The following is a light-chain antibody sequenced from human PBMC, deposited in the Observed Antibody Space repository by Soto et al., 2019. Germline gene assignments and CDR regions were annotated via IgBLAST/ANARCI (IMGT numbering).Light chain of an antibody. J-gene: IGLJ1*01. Sequence: QSVLTQPASVSGSPGQSITISCAGTSSDIGAYNYVSWYQQHPGKVPKLMLSEVSKRPSGVSNRFSGSKSGNTASLTISGLQAEDEADYYCLSYGGNNNYVFGTGTKVTVL. CDR2: EVS. V-gene: IGLV2-14*01. CDR1: SSDIGAYNY. CDR3: LSYGGNNNYV.